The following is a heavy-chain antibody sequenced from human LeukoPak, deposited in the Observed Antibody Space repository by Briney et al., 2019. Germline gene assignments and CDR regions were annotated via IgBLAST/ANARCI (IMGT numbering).Heavy chain of an antibody. V-gene: IGHV4-59*08. J-gene: IGHJ4*02. CDR3: ARSSYGDYRGGYYFDY. CDR1: GEPISSYY. CDR2: VYYNGNT. Sequence: RPSETLSLTCLVSGEPISSYYWSWIRQAPGRGPEYIGNVYYNGNTNYNPSLKSRVAISVDASKNQFSLKLSSVTAADTAVYYCARSSYGDYRGGYYFDYWGQGTLVTVSS. D-gene: IGHD4-17*01.